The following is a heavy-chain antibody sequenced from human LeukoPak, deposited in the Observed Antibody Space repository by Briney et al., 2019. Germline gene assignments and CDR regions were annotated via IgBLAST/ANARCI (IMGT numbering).Heavy chain of an antibody. CDR1: GFTFDDYA. CDR3: ARPTTPYGSGSYYGP. J-gene: IGHJ5*02. Sequence: PGGSLRLSCAASGFTFDDYAMHWVRQAPGKGLEWVSGISWNSGSIGYADSVKGRFTISRDNSKNTLYLQMNSLRAEDTAVYYCARPTTPYGSGSYYGPWGQGTLVTVSS. V-gene: IGHV3-9*01. D-gene: IGHD3-10*01. CDR2: ISWNSGSI.